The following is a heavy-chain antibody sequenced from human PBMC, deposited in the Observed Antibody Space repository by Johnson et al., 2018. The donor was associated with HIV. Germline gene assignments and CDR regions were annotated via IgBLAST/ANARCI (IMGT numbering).Heavy chain of an antibody. CDR2: INWNGGST. D-gene: IGHD2-15*01. CDR1: GFTFHDYG. V-gene: IGHV3-20*04. J-gene: IGHJ3*01. Sequence: VQLVESGGGLVQPGGSLGLFCSASGFTFHDYGMSWVRQAPGKGLEWVSGINWNGGSTGYADSVKGRFTISRDNAKNSLYLQMNSLRAEDTALYYCARDLVVVVAASKGNAFDFWGQGTMVTVSS. CDR3: ARDLVVVVAASKGNAFDF.